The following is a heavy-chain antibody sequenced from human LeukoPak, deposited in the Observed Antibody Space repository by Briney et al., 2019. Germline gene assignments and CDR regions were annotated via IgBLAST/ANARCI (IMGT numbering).Heavy chain of an antibody. CDR1: GYTFTSYD. CDR3: ASVRFLEWYLFDY. Sequence: ASLKVSCKASGYTFTSYDINWVRQATGQGLEWMGWMNPNGGNTGYAQKFQGRVTMTRNTSISTAYMELSSLRSEDTAVYYCASVRFLEWYLFDYWGQGTLVTVSS. D-gene: IGHD3-3*01. V-gene: IGHV1-8*01. J-gene: IGHJ4*02. CDR2: MNPNGGNT.